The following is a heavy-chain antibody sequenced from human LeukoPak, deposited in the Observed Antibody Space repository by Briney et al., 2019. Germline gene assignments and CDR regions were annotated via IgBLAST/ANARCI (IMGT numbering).Heavy chain of an antibody. CDR1: GLTFSNYA. CDR3: AHIYSLGSGSYGDY. V-gene: IGHV3-23*01. J-gene: IGHJ4*02. D-gene: IGHD3-10*01. CDR2: ITGDGYST. Sequence: GGSLRLSCAASGLTFSNYAMSWVRQVAGKGLEWVSLITGDGYSTYYADSVKGRFTVSRDNPKKTLFLQMNRLRVEDTAIYYCAHIYSLGSGSYGDYWGQGTLVTVTS.